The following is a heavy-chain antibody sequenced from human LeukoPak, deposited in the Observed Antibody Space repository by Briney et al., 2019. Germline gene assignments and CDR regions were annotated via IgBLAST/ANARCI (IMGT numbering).Heavy chain of an antibody. Sequence: SVKVSCKASGFTFTSSAVQWVRQARGQRLEWIGWIVVGSGNTNYAQKFRERVTITRDMSTSTAYMELSSLRSEDTAVYYCAAELRGYSGYDYWGQGTLVTVSS. CDR2: IVVGSGNT. D-gene: IGHD5-12*01. V-gene: IGHV1-58*01. CDR1: GFTFTSSA. J-gene: IGHJ4*02. CDR3: AAELRGYSGYDY.